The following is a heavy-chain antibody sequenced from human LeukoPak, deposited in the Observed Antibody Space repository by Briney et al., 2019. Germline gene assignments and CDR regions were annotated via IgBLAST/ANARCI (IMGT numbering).Heavy chain of an antibody. J-gene: IGHJ4*02. Sequence: PGGSLRLSCAASGFTFSSYAMHWVCQAPGKGLEYVSAISSNGGSTYYANSVKGRFTISRDNSKNTLYLQMGSLRAEDMAVYYCARDANWGSPLYYFDYWGQGTLVTVSS. V-gene: IGHV3-64*01. CDR2: ISSNGGST. CDR3: ARDANWGSPLYYFDY. CDR1: GFTFSSYA. D-gene: IGHD7-27*01.